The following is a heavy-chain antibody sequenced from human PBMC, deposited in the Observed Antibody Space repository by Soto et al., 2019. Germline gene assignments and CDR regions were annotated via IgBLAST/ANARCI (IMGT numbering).Heavy chain of an antibody. D-gene: IGHD3-3*01. CDR2: IYFSGTP. CDR3: ARVPTDFWSGYSNWFDP. CDR1: GDFVTSGSYY. Sequence: QVQLQESGPGLVKPSQTLSLTCTVSGDFVTSGSYYWSWLRQPPGKGLEWIGYIYFSGTPNYNPSLKSRVTISGDTSKNLFSLRLSSVTAADTAVYSCARVPTDFWSGYSNWFDPWGQGTLVTVSS. V-gene: IGHV4-61*03. J-gene: IGHJ5*02.